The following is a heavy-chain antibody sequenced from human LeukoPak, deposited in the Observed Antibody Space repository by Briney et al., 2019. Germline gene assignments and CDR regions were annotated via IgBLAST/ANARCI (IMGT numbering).Heavy chain of an antibody. V-gene: IGHV4-39*01. CDR3: ARLNPYYDILTGHHYYYYYMDV. J-gene: IGHJ6*03. Sequence: SETLSLTCTVSGGSISSYYWGWIRQPPGKGLEWIGSIYYSGSTYYNPSLKSRVTISVDTSKNQFSLKLSSVTAADTAVYYCARLNPYYDILTGHHYYYYYMDVWGKGTTVTVSS. D-gene: IGHD3-9*01. CDR1: GGSISSYY. CDR2: IYYSGST.